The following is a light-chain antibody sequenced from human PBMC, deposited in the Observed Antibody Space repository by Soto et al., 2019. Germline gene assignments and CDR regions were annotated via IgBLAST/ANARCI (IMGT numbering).Light chain of an antibody. Sequence: EIVLTQSPGTLSLSPGESATLSCRASQSVSSNSLAWYRRNPGQPPSLLIYGTSTRATGIPRRFSGSGSGTDFTLTIPRLEPEDFAVYYWQQYGGSPPTFGQGTKVEVK. CDR1: QSVSSNS. CDR3: QQYGGSPPT. CDR2: GTS. V-gene: IGKV3-20*01. J-gene: IGKJ1*01.